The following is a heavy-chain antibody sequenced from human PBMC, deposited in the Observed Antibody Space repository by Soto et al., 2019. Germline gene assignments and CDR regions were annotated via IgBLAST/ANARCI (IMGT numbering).Heavy chain of an antibody. CDR3: XRFPGDSSGYYYSFLDY. D-gene: IGHD3-22*01. CDR1: GFTFSSYS. Sequence: GGSLRLSCAASGFTFSSYSMNWVRQAPGKGLEWVSSISSSSSYIYYADSVKGRFTISRDNAKNSLYLQMNSLRAEDTAVYYCXRFPGDSSGYYYSFLDYWGQGTLVTVSS. J-gene: IGHJ4*02. CDR2: ISSSSSYI. V-gene: IGHV3-21*04.